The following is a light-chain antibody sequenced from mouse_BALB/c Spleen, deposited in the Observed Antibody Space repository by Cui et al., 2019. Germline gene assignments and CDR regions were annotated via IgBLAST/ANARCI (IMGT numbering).Light chain of an antibody. Sequence: QIVLTQSRAIMSASPGEKVTMTCSASSSISYMHWYQQKPCTSPKRWIDDTSKLASGVPGRFSGSGSGTSYSLTISSMEAEDAATYYCHQRSSYWTFGGGTKLEIK. V-gene: IGKV4-70*01. CDR2: DTS. CDR1: SSISY. J-gene: IGKJ1*01. CDR3: HQRSSYWT.